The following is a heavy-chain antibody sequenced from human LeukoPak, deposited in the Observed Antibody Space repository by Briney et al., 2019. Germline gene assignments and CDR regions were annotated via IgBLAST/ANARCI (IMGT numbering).Heavy chain of an antibody. CDR1: GGTFSSYA. J-gene: IGHJ6*02. D-gene: IGHD3-10*01. CDR3: AGDGFGEFLPPVYYYYGMDV. CDR2: IIPIFGTA. V-gene: IGHV1-69*13. Sequence: SVKVSCKASGGTFSSYAISWVRQAPGQGLERMGGIIPIFGTANYAQKFQGRVTITADESTSTAYMELSSLRSEDTAVYYCAGDGFGEFLPPVYYYYGMDVWGQGTTVTVSS.